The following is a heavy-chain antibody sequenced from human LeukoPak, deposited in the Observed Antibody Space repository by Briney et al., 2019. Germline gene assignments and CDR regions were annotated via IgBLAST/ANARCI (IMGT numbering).Heavy chain of an antibody. D-gene: IGHD4/OR15-4a*01. J-gene: IGHJ3*02. Sequence: GGSLRLSCAASGFTFSSYSMNWVRQAPGKGLEWVSSISSSSSYIYYADSVKGRFTISRDNAKSSLYLQMNSLRAEDTALYYCARGPNGAFDIWGQGTMVTVSS. CDR3: ARGPNGAFDI. CDR2: ISSSSSYI. V-gene: IGHV3-21*01. CDR1: GFTFSSYS.